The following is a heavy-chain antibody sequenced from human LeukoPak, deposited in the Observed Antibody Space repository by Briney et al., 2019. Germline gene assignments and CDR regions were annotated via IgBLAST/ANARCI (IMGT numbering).Heavy chain of an antibody. CDR2: IYTSGST. D-gene: IGHD6-19*01. CDR3: ARPKSTGWYLDFDP. V-gene: IGHV4-4*07. CDR1: GGSISSYY. Sequence: SETLSLTCTVSGGSISSYYWSWIRQPAGKGLEWIGRIYTSGSTNYNPSLKSRVAISVDTSKNQFSLKLTPVTAADTAVYYCARPKSTGWYLDFDPWGQGTLVTVSS. J-gene: IGHJ5*02.